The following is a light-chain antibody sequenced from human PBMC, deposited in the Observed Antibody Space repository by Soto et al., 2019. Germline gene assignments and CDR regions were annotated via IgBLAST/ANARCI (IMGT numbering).Light chain of an antibody. CDR2: YDD. CDR3: AAWDDSLNGVV. CDR1: SSNIGNNA. J-gene: IGLJ2*01. V-gene: IGLV1-36*01. Sequence: QSVLTQPPSVSDAPRQRVTISCSGSSSNIGNNAVNWYQQLPGKAPKLVSYYDDLLPSGVSDRFSGSKSGTSASRARSGLQSEDEADYYCAAWDDSLNGVVFGGGTKITVL.